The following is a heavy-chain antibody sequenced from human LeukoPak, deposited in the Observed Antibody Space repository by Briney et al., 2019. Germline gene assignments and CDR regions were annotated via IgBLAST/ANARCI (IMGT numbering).Heavy chain of an antibody. Sequence: GGSLRLSCAASRFTFSNAWMSWVRQAPGKGLEWVGRIKSKTDGGTTDYAAPVKGRFTISRDDSKNTLYLQMNSLKTEDTAVYYCTTYSSIQLFDYWGQGTLVTVSS. V-gene: IGHV3-15*01. D-gene: IGHD6-13*01. J-gene: IGHJ4*02. CDR2: IKSKTDGGTT. CDR3: TTYSSIQLFDY. CDR1: RFTFSNAW.